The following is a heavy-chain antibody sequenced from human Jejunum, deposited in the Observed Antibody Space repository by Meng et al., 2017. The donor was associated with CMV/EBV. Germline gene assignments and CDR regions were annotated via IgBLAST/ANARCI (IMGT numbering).Heavy chain of an antibody. CDR3: ASVWGGYFRF. D-gene: IGHD3-3*01. J-gene: IGHJ4*02. V-gene: IGHV1-2*02. Sequence: KVSCKTSGDTLADYYKHWVRQAPGQGLEWMGWINPNTGGRVSAQKFQGRVTMTWDTSISTAYMELSSLRSGDTAVYYCASVWGGYFRFWGQGTLVTVSS. CDR2: INPNTGGR. CDR1: GDTLADYY.